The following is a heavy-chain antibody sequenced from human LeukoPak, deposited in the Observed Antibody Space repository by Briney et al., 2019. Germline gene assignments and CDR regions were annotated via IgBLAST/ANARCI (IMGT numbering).Heavy chain of an antibody. Sequence: GGSLRLSCAASGFTFSEYSINWVRQAPGKGLEWVSYISAGSSTIYYADSVKGRFTISRDNARNSLYLQMNSLRDEDTAVYYCARRSGWSYYFDSWGQGTLVTVSS. CDR3: ARRSGWSYYFDS. CDR2: ISAGSSTI. CDR1: GFTFSEYS. J-gene: IGHJ4*02. D-gene: IGHD6-19*01. V-gene: IGHV3-48*02.